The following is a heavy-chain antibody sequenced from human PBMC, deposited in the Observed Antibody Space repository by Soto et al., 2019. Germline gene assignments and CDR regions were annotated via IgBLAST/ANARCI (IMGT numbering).Heavy chain of an antibody. Sequence: EVQLLESGGGLVQPGGSLRLSCAASGFTLSSYDMGWVRQAPGRGLEWISLIRGSGGATFHADSVEGRLTSSRDISKNTLYLQMNRLRAEDSAVYYCAKDRGDTAGYPAFEIWGQGTMVTVSS. D-gene: IGHD3-9*01. CDR3: AKDRGDTAGYPAFEI. V-gene: IGHV3-23*01. CDR2: IRGSGGAT. J-gene: IGHJ3*02. CDR1: GFTLSSYD.